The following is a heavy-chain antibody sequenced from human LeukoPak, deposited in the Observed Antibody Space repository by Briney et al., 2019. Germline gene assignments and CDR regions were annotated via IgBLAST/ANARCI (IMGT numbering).Heavy chain of an antibody. Sequence: GGSLRLSCAASGFTVSSNYMSWVRQAPGKGLEWVSVIYNSGGTYYADSVKGRFTISRDNSKNTLYLQMNSLRAEDTAVYYCARDERYCSGGSCSSWGPGTLVTVSS. D-gene: IGHD2-15*01. V-gene: IGHV3-53*01. CDR2: IYNSGGT. J-gene: IGHJ4*02. CDR1: GFTVSSNY. CDR3: ARDERYCSGGSCSS.